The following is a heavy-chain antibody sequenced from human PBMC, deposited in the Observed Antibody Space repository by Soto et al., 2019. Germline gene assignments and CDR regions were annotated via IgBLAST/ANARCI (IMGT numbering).Heavy chain of an antibody. D-gene: IGHD4-17*01. CDR3: ARQYGDYFDY. J-gene: IGHJ4*02. CDR2: IYHSGST. CDR1: GGSISSSNYY. V-gene: IGHV4-39*07. Sequence: LETKSLTCTVSGGSISSSNYYWGWVRQPPGKGLEWIGEIYHSGSTNYNPSLKSRVTLSVDKSKNQFSLNLSSVTAADTAVYYCARQYGDYFDYWGQGTLVTVSS.